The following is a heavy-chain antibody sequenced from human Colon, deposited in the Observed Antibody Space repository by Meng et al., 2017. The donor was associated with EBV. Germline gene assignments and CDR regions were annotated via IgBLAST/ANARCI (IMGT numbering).Heavy chain of an antibody. CDR3: ARSRWLLLQL. Sequence: QVQLQQRGAGLLQPSETLSLTCTVYGGPFSGFYWTWIRQSPGKGLEWIGEIDDSGNIIYNPSLKSRVTISGDTSKNQFSLNVSSVTAADTAVYYCARSRWLLLQLWGQGTLVTVPS. D-gene: IGHD3-22*01. J-gene: IGHJ4*02. V-gene: IGHV4-34*01. CDR1: GGPFSGFY. CDR2: IDDSGNI.